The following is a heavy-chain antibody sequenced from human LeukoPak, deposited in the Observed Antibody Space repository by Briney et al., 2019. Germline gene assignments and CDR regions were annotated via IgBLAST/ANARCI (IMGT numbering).Heavy chain of an antibody. V-gene: IGHV3-13*01. CDR1: GFTFSSYD. J-gene: IGHJ4*02. D-gene: IGHD3-3*01. Sequence: GGSLRLSCAASGFTFSSYDMHWVRQPTGKGLEWVSAIDTAGDTYYPDSMKGRFTISRENAKNSLYLQMNSLRAGDTAAYYCARVGKSGHSYYFDFWGQGTLVTVSS. CDR2: IDTAGDT. CDR3: ARVGKSGHSYYFDF.